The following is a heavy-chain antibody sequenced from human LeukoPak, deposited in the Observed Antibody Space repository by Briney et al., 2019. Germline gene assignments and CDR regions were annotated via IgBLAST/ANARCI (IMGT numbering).Heavy chain of an antibody. CDR2: IYPGDSDT. J-gene: IGHJ5*02. CDR1: GYSFTSYW. D-gene: IGHD2-15*01. CDR3: ARTLFYCSGGSCYHQNWFDP. Sequence: GESLKISCKGSGYSFTSYWIGWVRQMPGKGLEWMGIIYPGDSDTRYSPSFQGQVTISADKSISTAYLQWSSLKASDTAMYYCARTLFYCSGGSCYHQNWFDPWGQGTLVTVSS. V-gene: IGHV5-51*01.